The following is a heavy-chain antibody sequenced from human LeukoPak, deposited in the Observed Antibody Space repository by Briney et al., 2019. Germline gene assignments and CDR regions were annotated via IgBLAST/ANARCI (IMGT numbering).Heavy chain of an antibody. CDR3: ARESYDSSGYRGHYFDY. Sequence: QPGGSLRLSCAASGFTVSSNYMSWVRQAPGKGLEWGSVIYSGGSTYYADSVKGRFTISRDNSKNTLYLQMNSLRAEDTAVYYCARESYDSSGYRGHYFDYWGQGTLVTVSS. CDR1: GFTVSSNY. V-gene: IGHV3-53*01. CDR2: IYSGGST. J-gene: IGHJ4*02. D-gene: IGHD3-22*01.